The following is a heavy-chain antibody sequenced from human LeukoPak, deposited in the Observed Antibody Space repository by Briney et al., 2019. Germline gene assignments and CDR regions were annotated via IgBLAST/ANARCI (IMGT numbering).Heavy chain of an antibody. CDR1: GFTLSSYD. CDR3: AKDVHY. V-gene: IGHV3-30*02. Sequence: GVTLRLPCAASGFTLSSYDMHCVRHALGKGLEWVGFIRYDGSNKYYADSVKGRFTICRDNFKITMYMQMNRLRAEGTDVYYCAKDVHYWGQGTLVTVSS. CDR2: IRYDGSNK. J-gene: IGHJ4*02.